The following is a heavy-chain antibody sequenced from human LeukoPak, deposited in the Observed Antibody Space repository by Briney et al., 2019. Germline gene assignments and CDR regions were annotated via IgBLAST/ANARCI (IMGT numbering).Heavy chain of an antibody. J-gene: IGHJ4*02. CDR3: ARDGGGSGGYYWGLGY. CDR1: GFTFSSYS. D-gene: IGHD3-22*01. V-gene: IGHV3-74*01. Sequence: GGSLRLSCAASGFTFSSYSMNWVRQVPGKGLMWVSRITNDGTSTTYADSVKGRFTISRDNARDTLYLQMNSLRAEDTAVYYCARDGGGSGGYYWGLGYWGRGTLVTVSS. CDR2: ITNDGTST.